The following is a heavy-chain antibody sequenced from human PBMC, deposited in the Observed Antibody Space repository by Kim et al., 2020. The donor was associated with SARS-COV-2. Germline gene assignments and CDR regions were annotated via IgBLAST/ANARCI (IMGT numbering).Heavy chain of an antibody. CDR2: INEDGNEK. CDR1: GFTFSTHW. V-gene: IGHV3-7*03. Sequence: GGSLRLSCAASGFTFSTHWMCWVRQAPGRGLEWVANINEDGNEKYYVDSVRGRFTISRDNAKNSLFLQVNGLRVEDTAVYYCVRSGGSDPINWGQGTLITVSS. D-gene: IGHD3-16*01. J-gene: IGHJ4*02. CDR3: VRSGGSDPIN.